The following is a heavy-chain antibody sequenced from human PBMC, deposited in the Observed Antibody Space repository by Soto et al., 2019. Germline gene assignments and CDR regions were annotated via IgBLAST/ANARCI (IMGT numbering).Heavy chain of an antibody. J-gene: IGHJ4*02. D-gene: IGHD4-17*01. Sequence: QVQLVQSGAEVKKPGSSVKVSCKASRDTFSKYAITWVRQAPGQGLEWMGGIIPIIGTAHFAQKFQGRVTISADESTSTVYMELSSLRSEDTAVYYCARGGATVITSFDYWGQGTLVTVSS. CDR3: ARGGATVITSFDY. CDR2: IIPIIGTA. CDR1: RDTFSKYA. V-gene: IGHV1-69*12.